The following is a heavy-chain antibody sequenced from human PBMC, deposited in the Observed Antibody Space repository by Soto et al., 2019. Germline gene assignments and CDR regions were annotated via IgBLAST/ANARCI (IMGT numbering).Heavy chain of an antibody. CDR2: IYYSGST. V-gene: IGHV4-31*03. CDR3: ARAGGVVPAAQDYYYYCGMDV. Sequence: PSDTLSLTCTVSGGSISSGCYYWSWIRQHPGKGLEWIGYIYYSGSTYYNPSLKSRVTISVDTSKNQFSLKLSSVTAADTAVYYCARAGGVVPAAQDYYYYCGMDVWGQGTTVNVSS. CDR1: GGSISSGCYY. D-gene: IGHD2-2*01. J-gene: IGHJ6*02.